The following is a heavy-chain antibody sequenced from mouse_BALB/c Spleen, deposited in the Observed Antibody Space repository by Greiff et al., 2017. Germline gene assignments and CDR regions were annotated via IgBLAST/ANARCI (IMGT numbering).Heavy chain of an antibody. Sequence: EVKLVESGPGLVKPSQSLSLTCTVTGYSITSDYAWNWIRQFPGNKLEWMGYISYSGSTSYNPSLKSRISITRDTSKNQFFLQLNSVTTEDTATYYCALVSGYDKGFAYWGQGTLVTVSA. CDR3: ALVSGYDKGFAY. CDR2: ISYSGST. J-gene: IGHJ3*01. D-gene: IGHD2-2*01. CDR1: GYSITSDYA. V-gene: IGHV3-2*02.